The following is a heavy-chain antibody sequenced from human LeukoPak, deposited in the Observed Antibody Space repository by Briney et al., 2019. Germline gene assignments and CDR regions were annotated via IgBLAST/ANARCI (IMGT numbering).Heavy chain of an antibody. CDR3: ARDAGNYYDSSGYYLHDAFDI. CDR1: GFTFSSYA. Sequence: GGSLRLSCAASGFTFSSYAMSWVRQAPGKGLEWVSAISGSGDNTWYVDSAKGRFTISRDNSKNTLYLQMNSLRLEDTAVYYCARDAGNYYDSSGYYLHDAFDIWGQGTMVTVSS. J-gene: IGHJ3*02. D-gene: IGHD3-22*01. CDR2: ISGSGDNT. V-gene: IGHV3-23*01.